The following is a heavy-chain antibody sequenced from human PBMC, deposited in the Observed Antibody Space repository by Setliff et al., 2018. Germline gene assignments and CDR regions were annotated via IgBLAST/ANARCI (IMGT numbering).Heavy chain of an antibody. CDR2: ISGSSTYT. V-gene: IGHV3-21*03. CDR1: GFTFSSYN. D-gene: IGHD2-15*01. Sequence: LRLSCAASGFTFSSYNMNWVRQAPGKGLEWVSSISGSSTYTYYADSVKGRFTISRDNAKDSLYLQMNSLRAEDTAVYYCARTAGSSSASGFDYWGQGTLVTVS. J-gene: IGHJ4*02. CDR3: ARTAGSSSASGFDY.